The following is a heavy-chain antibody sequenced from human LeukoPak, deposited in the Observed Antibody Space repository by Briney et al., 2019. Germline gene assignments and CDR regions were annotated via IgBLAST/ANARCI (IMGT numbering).Heavy chain of an antibody. CDR3: ARGFEYSTDFDY. CDR1: GYTFASYY. V-gene: IGHV5-51*01. CDR2: VYPGDSDT. Sequence: KVSCKASGYTFASYYMHWVRQAPGQGLEWMGIVYPGDSDTRYSPSFQGQVTISADKSISTAYLQWSSLKASDTAMYYCARGFEYSTDFDYWGQGTLVTVSS. D-gene: IGHD6-6*01. J-gene: IGHJ4*02.